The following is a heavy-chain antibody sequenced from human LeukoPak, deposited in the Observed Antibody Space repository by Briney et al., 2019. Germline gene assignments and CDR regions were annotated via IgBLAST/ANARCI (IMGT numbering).Heavy chain of an antibody. CDR3: ARNVGY. Sequence: GGSLRLSCAVSGLTFSNNYMSWVRQAPGKGLEWVSVIYSGGSTYYADSVKGRFTISRDNSKNTVYLQMNSLRDEDTAVYYCARNVGYWGQGTLVTVSS. D-gene: IGHD1-26*01. CDR1: GLTFSNNY. CDR2: IYSGGST. V-gene: IGHV3-53*01. J-gene: IGHJ4*02.